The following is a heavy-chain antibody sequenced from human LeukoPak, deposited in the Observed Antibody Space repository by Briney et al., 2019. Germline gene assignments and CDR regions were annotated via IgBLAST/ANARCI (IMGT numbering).Heavy chain of an antibody. D-gene: IGHD3-16*02. CDR3: ARGGGDRDAFDI. J-gene: IGHJ3*02. Sequence: ASVKVSCKASGYTFTGYYMHWVRQAPGQGLEWMGWINPNSSGTNYAQKFQGRVTMTRDTSISTAYMELSRLRSDDTAVYYCARGGGDRDAFDIWGQGTMVTVSS. CDR1: GYTFTGYY. CDR2: INPNSSGT. V-gene: IGHV1-2*02.